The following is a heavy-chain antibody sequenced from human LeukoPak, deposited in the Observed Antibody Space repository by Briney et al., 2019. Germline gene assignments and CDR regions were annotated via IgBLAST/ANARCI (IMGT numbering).Heavy chain of an antibody. V-gene: IGHV3-30*03. CDR2: ISYDGSNK. J-gene: IGHJ4*02. CDR3: ARDFDY. Sequence: GGSLRLSCAASGFTFSSYGMHWVRQAPGKGLEWVAVISYDGSNKYYADSVKGRFTISRDNSKNTLYLQMNSLRAEDTAVYYCARDFDYWGQGTLVTVSS. CDR1: GFTFSSYG.